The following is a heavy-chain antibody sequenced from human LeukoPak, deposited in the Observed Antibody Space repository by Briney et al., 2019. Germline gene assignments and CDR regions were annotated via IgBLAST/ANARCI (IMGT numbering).Heavy chain of an antibody. CDR3: ARTKYYDILTGPKIPSYNWFDP. CDR2: ISSSGSTI. J-gene: IGHJ5*02. V-gene: IGHV3-11*01. D-gene: IGHD3-9*01. Sequence: PGGSLRLTCAASGFTFSDYYMNWIRQAPGKGLEWVSYISSSGSTIYYADSVKGRFTISRDNAKNSLYLQMSSLRAEDTAVYYCARTKYYDILTGPKIPSYNWFDPWGQGTLVTVSS. CDR1: GFTFSDYY.